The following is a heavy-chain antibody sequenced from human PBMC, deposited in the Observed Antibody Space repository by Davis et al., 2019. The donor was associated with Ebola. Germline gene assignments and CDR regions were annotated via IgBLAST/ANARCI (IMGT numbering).Heavy chain of an antibody. J-gene: IGHJ6*03. CDR2: IIPIFGAA. Sequence: SVKVSCKASGYTFTSYYMHWVRQAPGQGLEWMGGIIPIFGAANYAQKFQGRVTISADESTNTAFMELTGLRSEDTAMYYCATRDSSSSWYYYYMDVWGKGTTVTVSS. CDR3: ATRDSSSSWYYYYMDV. D-gene: IGHD6-6*01. V-gene: IGHV1-69*13. CDR1: GYTFTSYY.